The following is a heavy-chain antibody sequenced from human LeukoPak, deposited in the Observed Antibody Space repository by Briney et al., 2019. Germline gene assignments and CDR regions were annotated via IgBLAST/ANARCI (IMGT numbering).Heavy chain of an antibody. V-gene: IGHV1-58*02. CDR3: ARDSHRIYSYGLFDY. D-gene: IGHD5-18*01. CDR1: GFTFTSSA. Sequence: SVKVSCKASGFTFTSSAMQWVRQARGQRLEWIGWIVVGSGNTNYAQKFQGRVTITADESTSTAYMELSSLRSEDTAVYYCARDSHRIYSYGLFDYWGQGTLVTVSS. CDR2: IVVGSGNT. J-gene: IGHJ4*02.